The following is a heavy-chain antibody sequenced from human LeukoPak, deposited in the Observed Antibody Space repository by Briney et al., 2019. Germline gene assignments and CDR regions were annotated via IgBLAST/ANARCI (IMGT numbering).Heavy chain of an antibody. CDR2: MNPNSGNT. J-gene: IGHJ6*02. V-gene: IGHV1-8*01. CDR1: GYTFTSYD. D-gene: IGHD2-2*01. CDR3: ARGRGARNCSSTSCYWAYYYYGMDV. Sequence: ASVEVSCKASGYTFTSYDINWVRQATGQGLEWMGWMNPNSGNTGYAQKFQGRVTMTRNTSISTAYMELSSLRSEDTAVYYCARGRGARNCSSTSCYWAYYYYGMDVWGQGTTVTVSS.